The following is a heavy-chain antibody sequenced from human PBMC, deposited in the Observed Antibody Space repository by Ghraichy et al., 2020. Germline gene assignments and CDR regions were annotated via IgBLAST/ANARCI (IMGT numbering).Heavy chain of an antibody. D-gene: IGHD6-19*01. CDR2: FDPEDGET. J-gene: IGHJ3*02. CDR3: ATDLPYSSGWYASDAFDI. CDR1: GYTLTELS. V-gene: IGHV1-24*01. Sequence: ASVKVSCKASGYTLTELSMHWVRQAPGKGLEWMGGFDPEDGETIYAQKFQGRVTMTEDTSTDTAYMELSSLRSEDTAVYYCATDLPYSSGWYASDAFDIWGQGTMVTVSS.